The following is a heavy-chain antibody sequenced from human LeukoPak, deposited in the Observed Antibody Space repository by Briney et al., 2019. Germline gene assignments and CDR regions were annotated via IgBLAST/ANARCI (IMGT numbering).Heavy chain of an antibody. D-gene: IGHD2-15*01. CDR1: GGSISSGDYY. CDR3: ASQFIVVGDRGDY. Sequence: PSETLSLTCTVSGGSISSGDYYWSWIRQPPGKGLEWIGYIYYSGSTYYNPSLKSRVTISVDTSKNQFSLKLSSVTAADTAVYYCASQFIVVGDRGDYWGQGTLVTVSS. V-gene: IGHV4-30-4*01. J-gene: IGHJ4*02. CDR2: IYYSGST.